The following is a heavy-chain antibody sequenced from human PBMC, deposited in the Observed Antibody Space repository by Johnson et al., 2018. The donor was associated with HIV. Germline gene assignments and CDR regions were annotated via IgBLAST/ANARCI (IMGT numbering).Heavy chain of an antibody. Sequence: QVQLVESGGGVVQPGRSLRLSCAASGFTFSSYAMHWVRQAPGKGLEWVAVISFDGSNKYYAGSVKGRFTISRDNSKNTLYLQMNSLRAEDTAVYYCARDRHCGGDCYTDDAFDIWGQGTMVTVSS. J-gene: IGHJ3*02. V-gene: IGHV3-30-3*01. CDR3: ARDRHCGGDCYTDDAFDI. D-gene: IGHD2-21*02. CDR2: ISFDGSNK. CDR1: GFTFSSYA.